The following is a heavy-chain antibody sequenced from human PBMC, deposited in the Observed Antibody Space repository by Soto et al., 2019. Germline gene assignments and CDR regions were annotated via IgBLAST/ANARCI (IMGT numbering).Heavy chain of an antibody. CDR3: PRAYSSSWKFLDY. CDR1: GGSFSGYY. D-gene: IGHD6-13*01. V-gene: IGHV4-34*01. J-gene: IGHJ4*02. Sequence: PSETLSLTCAVYGGSFSGYYWSWIRQPPGKGLEWIGEINHSGSTNYNPSLKSRVTISVDTSKTQFSLKLSSVTAADTAVYYCPRAYSSSWKFLDYWGQGTLVTVSS. CDR2: INHSGST.